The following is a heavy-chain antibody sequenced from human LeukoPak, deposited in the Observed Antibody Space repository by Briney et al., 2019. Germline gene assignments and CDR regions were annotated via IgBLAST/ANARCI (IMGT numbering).Heavy chain of an antibody. CDR2: IYTSGST. CDR1: GGSISSYY. V-gene: IGHV4-4*07. J-gene: IGHJ6*02. CDR3: ARDSTAGYYYYYGMDV. Sequence: SETLSLTCTVSGGSISSYYWSWIRQPAGKGLEWIGRIYTSGSTNYNPSLKSRVTMSVDTSRNQFSLKLSSVTAADTAVYYCARDSTAGYYYYYGMDVWGQGTTVTVSS.